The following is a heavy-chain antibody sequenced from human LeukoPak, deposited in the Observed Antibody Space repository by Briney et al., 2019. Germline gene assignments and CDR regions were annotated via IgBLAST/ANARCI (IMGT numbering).Heavy chain of an antibody. V-gene: IGHV3-23*01. CDR2: ISSSGGST. Sequence: PGGSLRLSCAASGFTFSSYAMSWVRQAPGKGLEWVSAISSSGGSTYYADSVKGRFTISRDNSKNTLYLQMNSLRAEDTAVYYCAKALGPPVGYYYYGMDVWAKGPRSPSP. CDR1: GFTFSSYA. D-gene: IGHD1-26*01. CDR3: AKALGPPVGYYYYGMDV. J-gene: IGHJ6*02.